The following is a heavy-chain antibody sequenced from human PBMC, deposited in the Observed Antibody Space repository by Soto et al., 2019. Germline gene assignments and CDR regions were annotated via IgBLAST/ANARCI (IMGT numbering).Heavy chain of an antibody. CDR1: GFTFSSYA. J-gene: IGHJ6*02. Sequence: EVQLLESGGGLVQPGGSLRLSCAASGFTFSSYAMSWVRQAPGKGLEWVSAISGSGGSTYNADSVKGRFTISRDNSKNTLYLQMNSLRAEDTAVYYCAKEGPVLLWFGELFPPAGMDVWGQGTTVTISS. CDR2: ISGSGGST. CDR3: AKEGPVLLWFGELFPPAGMDV. V-gene: IGHV3-23*01. D-gene: IGHD3-10*01.